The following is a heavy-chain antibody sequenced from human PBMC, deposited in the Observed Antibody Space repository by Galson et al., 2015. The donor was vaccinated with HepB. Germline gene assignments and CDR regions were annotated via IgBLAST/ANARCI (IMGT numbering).Heavy chain of an antibody. CDR1: GFTFSSYS. CDR3: ARVLGSGWYYFDY. CDR2: ISSSSSTI. Sequence: LRLSCAASGFTFSSYSMNWVRQAPGQGLEWVSYISSSSSTIYYTDSVKGRFTISRDNAKNSLYLQMNSLRDEDTAVYYCARVLGSGWYYFDYWGQGTLVTVSS. J-gene: IGHJ4*02. D-gene: IGHD6-19*01. V-gene: IGHV3-48*02.